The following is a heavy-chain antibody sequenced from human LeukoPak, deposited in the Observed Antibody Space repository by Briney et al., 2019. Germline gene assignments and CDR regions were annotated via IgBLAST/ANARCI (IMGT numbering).Heavy chain of an antibody. Sequence: GASVKVSCKVSGYTLTELSMHWVRQAPGKGLEWMGGFDPEDGETIYAQKFQGRVTMTEDTSTDTAYMELSSLRSEDTAVYYCASSGSVNYYGSGSYYNLDYWGQGTLVTVSS. D-gene: IGHD3-10*01. CDR1: GYTLTELS. CDR3: ASSGSVNYYGSGSYYNLDY. CDR2: FDPEDGET. J-gene: IGHJ4*02. V-gene: IGHV1-24*01.